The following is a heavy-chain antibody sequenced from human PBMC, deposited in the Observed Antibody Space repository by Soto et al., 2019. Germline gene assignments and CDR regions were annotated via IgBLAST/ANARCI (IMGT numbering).Heavy chain of an antibody. Sequence: EVQLLESGGGLVQPGGSLRLSCAASGFTFSSYAMSWVRQAPGKGLEWVSAISGSGGSTYYADSVKGRFTMSRDIFRNTQYLQMNRLRVEDTAVYYCAKGSASSYFPLDSWGQGTLVTVSS. V-gene: IGHV3-23*01. CDR2: ISGSGGST. CDR3: AKGSASSYFPLDS. J-gene: IGHJ4*02. CDR1: GFTFSSYA. D-gene: IGHD2-2*01.